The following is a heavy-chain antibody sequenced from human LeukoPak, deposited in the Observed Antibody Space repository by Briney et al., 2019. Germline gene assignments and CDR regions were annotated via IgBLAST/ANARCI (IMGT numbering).Heavy chain of an antibody. J-gene: IGHJ4*02. CDR2: ISGSGAGT. CDR1: GFTFSSHA. V-gene: IGHV3-23*01. D-gene: IGHD3-22*01. CDR3: AKQCGPSYDSSAYYSDS. Sequence: GGSLRLSCAASGFTFSSHAMSWVRQAPGEGLEWVSIISGSGAGTYYADSVKGRFTISRDNSKNTLYLQMNSLRAEDTAVYYCAKQCGPSYDSSAYYSDSWGQGTLVIVSS.